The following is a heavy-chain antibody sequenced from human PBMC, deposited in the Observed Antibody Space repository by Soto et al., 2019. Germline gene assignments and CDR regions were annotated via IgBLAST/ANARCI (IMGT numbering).Heavy chain of an antibody. D-gene: IGHD4-17*01. CDR2: IYYSGST. CDR1: GGSISSSSYY. CDR3: AGSAPPVRRYSDY. V-gene: IGHV4-39*01. J-gene: IGHJ4*02. Sequence: QLQLQESGPGLVKPSETLSLTCTVSGGSISSSSYYWGWIRQPPGKGLEWIGSIYYSGSTYYNPSLKSRVPIPVDTSKNQFSLKRTPVPAADTAGYYCAGSAPPVRRYSDYWGQGTLVTVSS.